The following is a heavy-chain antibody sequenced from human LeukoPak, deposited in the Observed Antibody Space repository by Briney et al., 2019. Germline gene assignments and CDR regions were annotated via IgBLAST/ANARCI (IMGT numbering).Heavy chain of an antibody. V-gene: IGHV3-21*01. CDR3: ARDSGCSGGSCYGGALNWFDP. D-gene: IGHD2-15*01. Sequence: GGSLRLSCAASGFTFSSYSMNWVRQAPGKGLEWDSSISSSSSYIYYADSVKGRFTISRDNAKNSLYLQMNSLRAEDTAVYYCARDSGCSGGSCYGGALNWFDPWGQGTLVTVSS. CDR1: GFTFSSYS. J-gene: IGHJ5*02. CDR2: ISSSSSYI.